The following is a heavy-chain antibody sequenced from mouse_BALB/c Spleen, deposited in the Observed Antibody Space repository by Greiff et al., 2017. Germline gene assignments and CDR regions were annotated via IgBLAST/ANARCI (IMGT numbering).Heavy chain of an antibody. CDR3: ARDGSSYWYFDV. CDR1: GYTFTDYN. V-gene: IGHV1S29*02. D-gene: IGHD1-1*01. CDR2: IYPYNGGT. J-gene: IGHJ1*01. Sequence: DVQLQESGPELVKPGASVKISCKASGYTFTDYNMHWVKQSHGKSLEWIGYIYPYNGGTGYNQKFKSKATLTVDNSSSTAYMELRSLTSEDSAVYYCARDGSSYWYFDVWGAGTTVTVSS.